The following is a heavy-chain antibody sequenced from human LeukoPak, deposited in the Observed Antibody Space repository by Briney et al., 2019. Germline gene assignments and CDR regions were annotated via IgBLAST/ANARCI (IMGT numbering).Heavy chain of an antibody. CDR3: ATPSGIAAAGSLYFQY. D-gene: IGHD6-13*01. CDR2: ISSSGGST. Sequence: GGSLRLSCAASGFTFSSYAMSWVRQAPGKGLEWVSAISSSGGSTYYADSVKGRFTISRDNSKNTLYLQMNSLRAEDTAVYYCATPSGIAAAGSLYFQYWGQGTLVTVSS. CDR1: GFTFSSYA. J-gene: IGHJ1*01. V-gene: IGHV3-23*01.